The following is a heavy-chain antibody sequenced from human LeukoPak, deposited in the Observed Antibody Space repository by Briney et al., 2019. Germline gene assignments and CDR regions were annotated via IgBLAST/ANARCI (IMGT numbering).Heavy chain of an antibody. CDR1: GFTFSSYN. J-gene: IGHJ4*02. CDR2: ISSRSSYI. CDR3: AGHHQAYSRTY. Sequence: GGSLRLSCAASGFTFSSYNMNWVRQAPGKGLEWVSSISSRSSYIYYADSVKGRFTISRDNAKDTLYLQMNSLRAEDTAVYYCAGHHQAYSRTYWGQGTLVTVSP. D-gene: IGHD1-26*01. V-gene: IGHV3-21*01.